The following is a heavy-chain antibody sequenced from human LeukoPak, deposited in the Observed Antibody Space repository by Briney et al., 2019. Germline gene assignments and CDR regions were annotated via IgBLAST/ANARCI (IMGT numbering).Heavy chain of an antibody. CDR2: IKQDGGEK. J-gene: IGHJ4*02. CDR3: ARARGSYSHDY. V-gene: IGHV3-7*01. D-gene: IGHD1-26*01. Sequence: PGGSLRLSCTASGFTFSKYWMTWVRQAPGKGLEWVAHIKQDGGEKYYVDTVKGRFTISRDNAKNSLYLQMNSLRAEDTAVYYCARARGSYSHDYWGQGALVTVSS. CDR1: GFTFSKYW.